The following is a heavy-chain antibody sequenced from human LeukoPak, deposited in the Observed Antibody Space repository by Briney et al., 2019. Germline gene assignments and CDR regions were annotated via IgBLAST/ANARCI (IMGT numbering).Heavy chain of an antibody. CDR1: EFTFSSYA. D-gene: IGHD1-14*01. CDR3: AKYVTAKGPPYGLDV. V-gene: IGHV3-23*01. Sequence: AGGSLRLSCAASEFTFSSYAMQWDRQTLGKGLEWVSGISASGDTTYYADSVKGRFTISRDNSKNTLYLQMNSLRAEDTAIYYCAKYVTAKGPPYGLDVWGQGTTVTVSS. J-gene: IGHJ6*02. CDR2: ISASGDTT.